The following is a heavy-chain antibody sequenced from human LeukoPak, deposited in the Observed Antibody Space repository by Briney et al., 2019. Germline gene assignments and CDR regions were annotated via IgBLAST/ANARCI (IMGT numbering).Heavy chain of an antibody. CDR1: GFTFRNFA. J-gene: IGHJ5*02. D-gene: IGHD3-22*01. CDR3: ARDREIYYYDSSGSFDP. Sequence: PGGSLRLSCAASGFTFRNFAMSWVRQAPGKGLEWVSLISGSGTGTYYGGSVKGRFTISRDNAKNSLYLQMNSLRAEDTAVYYCARDREIYYYDSSGSFDPWGQGTLVTVSS. CDR2: ISGSGTGT. V-gene: IGHV3-23*01.